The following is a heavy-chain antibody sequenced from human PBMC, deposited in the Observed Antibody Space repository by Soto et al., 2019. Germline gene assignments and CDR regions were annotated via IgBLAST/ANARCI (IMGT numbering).Heavy chain of an antibody. CDR2: IGWRSFTL. J-gene: IGHJ4*02. CDR1: GFSFDDYA. CDR3: AKQTAGYYDPTRFPFDK. V-gene: IGHV3-9*01. D-gene: IGHD5-12*01. Sequence: EVKLVESGGGWVQPGRSLRLSCAASGFSFDDYAMHWVRQLPGKGLEWVAGIGWRSFTLGYANSVKGRFIVSRDNSKNTLSLQLNRLRADDTAVYYCAKQTAGYYDPTRFPFDKWGQGTLVTASS.